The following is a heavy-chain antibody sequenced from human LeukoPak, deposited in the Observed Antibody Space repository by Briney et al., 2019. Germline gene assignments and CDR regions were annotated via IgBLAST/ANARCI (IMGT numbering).Heavy chain of an antibody. V-gene: IGHV7-4-1*02. D-gene: IGHD6-6*01. CDR3: ARDFEGAALDY. Sequence: ASVKVSCKASGYTFTSYDINWVRQAPGQGLEWMGWINTNTGNPTYAQGFTGRFVFSLDTSVSTAYLQISSLKAEDTAVYSCARDFEGAALDYWGQGTLVTVSS. CDR2: INTNTGNP. J-gene: IGHJ4*02. CDR1: GYTFTSYD.